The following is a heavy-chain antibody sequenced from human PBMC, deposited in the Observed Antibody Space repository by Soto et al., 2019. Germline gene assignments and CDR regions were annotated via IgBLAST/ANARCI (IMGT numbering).Heavy chain of an antibody. V-gene: IGHV1-69*13. J-gene: IGHJ4*02. CDR3: ARDPTTSDYDILTGYAFDY. Sequence: SVKVSCKASGGTFGSYAISWVRQAPGQGLEWMGGIIPIFGTANYAQKFQGRVTITADESTSTAYMELSSLRSEDTAVYYCARDPTTSDYDILTGYAFDYWGQGTLVTVSS. CDR1: GGTFGSYA. CDR2: IIPIFGTA. D-gene: IGHD3-9*01.